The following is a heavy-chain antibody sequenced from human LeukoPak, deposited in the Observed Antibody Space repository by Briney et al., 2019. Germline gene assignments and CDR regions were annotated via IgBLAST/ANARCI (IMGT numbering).Heavy chain of an antibody. V-gene: IGHV4-34*01. J-gene: IGHJ6*02. CDR3: ARGLGIGHYYYYYGMDV. Sequence: SETLSLTWAVYGGSFSGYYWSWIRQPPGKGLEWIGEINHSGSTNYNPSLKSRVTISVDTSKNQFSLKLSSVTAADTAVYYCARGLGIGHYYYYYGMDVWGQGTTVTVSS. CDR1: GGSFSGYY. CDR2: INHSGST. D-gene: IGHD6-13*01.